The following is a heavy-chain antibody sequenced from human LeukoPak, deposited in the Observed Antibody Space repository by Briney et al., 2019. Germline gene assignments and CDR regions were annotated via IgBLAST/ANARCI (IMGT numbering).Heavy chain of an antibody. CDR2: IKQDGSEK. CDR1: GFTFSSYW. Sequence: GGSLRLSCAASGFTFSSYWISWVRQAPGKGLEWVANIKQDGSEKYYVDSVKGRFTISRDNAKNSLYLQMNSLRAEDTAVYYCAREGGGYWGQGTLVTVSS. CDR3: AREGGGY. V-gene: IGHV3-7*01. D-gene: IGHD3-16*01. J-gene: IGHJ4*02.